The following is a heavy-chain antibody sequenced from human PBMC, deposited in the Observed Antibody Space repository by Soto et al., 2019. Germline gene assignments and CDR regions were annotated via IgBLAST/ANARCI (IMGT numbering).Heavy chain of an antibody. Sequence: QVQVVQSGAEVKKPGSSVKVSCKVSGGIFTNNAISWVRQAPGQGLEWLGGVIPLFDTAYYAQILRGRLRISADGATTTPYMELSGLTSADTAVYFCATGGHNDGYNFYHGMDVWGQGTTVTVS. V-gene: IGHV1-69*01. D-gene: IGHD5-18*01. J-gene: IGHJ6*02. CDR2: VIPLFDTA. CDR3: ATGGHNDGYNFYHGMDV. CDR1: GGIFTNNA.